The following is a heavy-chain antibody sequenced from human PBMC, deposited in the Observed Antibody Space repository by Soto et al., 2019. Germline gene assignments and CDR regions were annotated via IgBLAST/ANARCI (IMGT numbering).Heavy chain of an antibody. CDR3: AKDTTVVSFDY. CDR1: GFTFNDYA. J-gene: IGHJ4*02. CDR2: ISWNSGSI. D-gene: IGHD2-15*01. Sequence: GGSLRLSCAASGFTFNDYAMHWVRQAPGKGLEWVSGISWNSGSIGYADSVKGRFTISRDNAKNSLYLQMNSLRAEDTALYYCAKDTTVVSFDYWGQGTLVTVSS. V-gene: IGHV3-9*01.